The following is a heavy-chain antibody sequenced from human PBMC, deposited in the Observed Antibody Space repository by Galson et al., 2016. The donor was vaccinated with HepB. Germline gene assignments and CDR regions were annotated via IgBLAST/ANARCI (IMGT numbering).Heavy chain of an antibody. CDR2: LHHTGKT. CDR1: GGSIRTVDHY. D-gene: IGHD6-13*01. Sequence: SETLSLTCSVSGGSIRTVDHYWGWIRQPPVKGLEWIGNLHHTGKTYYNPSLKNRVTMSVDASRNQFSLKLTSLSAADTAVYYCARLKGSSYLERDFWGQGILVTVSS. CDR3: ARLKGSSYLERDF. V-gene: IGHV4-39*07. J-gene: IGHJ4*02.